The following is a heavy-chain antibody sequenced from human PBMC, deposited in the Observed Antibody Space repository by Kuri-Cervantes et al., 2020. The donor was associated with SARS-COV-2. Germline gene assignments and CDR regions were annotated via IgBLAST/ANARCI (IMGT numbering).Heavy chain of an antibody. CDR1: GYTFTSYG. Sequence: ASVKVSCKASGYTFTSYGISWVRQAPGQGLEWMGWINPNSGGTNYAQKFQGRVTMTRDTSISTAYMELSRLRSDDTAVYYCARSPGRKLRFLDRGGAFDIWGQGTMVTVSS. CDR2: INPNSGGT. D-gene: IGHD3-3*01. J-gene: IGHJ3*02. CDR3: ARSPGRKLRFLDRGGAFDI. V-gene: IGHV1-2*02.